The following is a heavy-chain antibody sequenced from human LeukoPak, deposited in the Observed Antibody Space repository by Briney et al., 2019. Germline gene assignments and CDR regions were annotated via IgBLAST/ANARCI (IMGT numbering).Heavy chain of an antibody. Sequence: PSETLSLTCTVSGVSISTSTYYWGWIRQPPGKGLEWIGSIYYSGSTYYNPSLKSLVTISVDTSKNQFSLRLSSVTAADTAMYYCTRQQSNWASGPGMDVWGQGKTVTASS. V-gene: IGHV4-39*01. J-gene: IGHJ6*02. CDR1: GVSISTSTYY. CDR3: TRQQSNWASGPGMDV. D-gene: IGHD7-27*01. CDR2: IYYSGST.